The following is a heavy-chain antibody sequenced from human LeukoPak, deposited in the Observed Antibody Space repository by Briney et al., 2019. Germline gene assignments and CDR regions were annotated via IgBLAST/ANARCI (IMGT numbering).Heavy chain of an antibody. J-gene: IGHJ5*02. CDR2: IYYSGST. CDR1: GDSISSYY. V-gene: IGHV4-59*01. Sequence: SETLSLTCTVSGDSISSYYWSWTRQPPGKGLEWIGYIYYSGSTNYNPSLKSRVTISVDTSKNQFSLKLSSVTAADTAVYYCARGDLWFGELSRFDPWGQGTLVTVSS. CDR3: ARGDLWFGELSRFDP. D-gene: IGHD3-10*01.